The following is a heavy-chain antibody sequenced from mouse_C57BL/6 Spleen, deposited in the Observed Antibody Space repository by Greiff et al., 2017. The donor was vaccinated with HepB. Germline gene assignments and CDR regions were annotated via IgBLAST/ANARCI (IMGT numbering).Heavy chain of an antibody. CDR2: IRSKSSNYAT. CDR3: VRTGRKGDGYGSYWYFDV. V-gene: IGHV10-3*01. CDR1: GFTFNTYA. D-gene: IGHD2-2*01. J-gene: IGHJ1*03. Sequence: EVMLVESGGGLVQPKGSLKLSCAASGFTFNTYAMHWVRQAPGKGLEWVARIRSKSSNYATYYADSVKDRFTISRDDSQSMLYLQMNNLKTEDTAMYYCVRTGRKGDGYGSYWYFDVWGTGTTVTVSS.